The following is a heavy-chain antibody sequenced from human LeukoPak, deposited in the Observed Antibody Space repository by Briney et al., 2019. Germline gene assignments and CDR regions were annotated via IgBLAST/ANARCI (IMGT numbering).Heavy chain of an antibody. D-gene: IGHD2-15*01. CDR3: AKTGPRGLRIRWYFDL. V-gene: IGHV3-74*01. J-gene: IGHJ2*01. Sequence: QPGGSLRLSCAASGFTFSSYWMHWVRQAPGKGLVWVSRINSDGSSTSYAESVKGRFTISRDNAKNTLYLQMSSLRADDTAMYFCAKTGPRGLRIRWYFDLWGRGTLVTVSS. CDR2: INSDGSST. CDR1: GFTFSSYW.